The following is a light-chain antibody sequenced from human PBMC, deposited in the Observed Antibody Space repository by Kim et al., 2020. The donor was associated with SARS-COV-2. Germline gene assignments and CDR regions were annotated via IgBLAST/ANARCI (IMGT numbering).Light chain of an antibody. CDR2: DAS. CDR3: QQFDDLPLT. J-gene: IGKJ4*01. CDR1: QDITIY. Sequence: ASVGDRVTITCQASQDITIYLNWYQQKPGRALKLLIYDASTLGEGVPSRFSGSGSGTDFTLTISGLQPEDAATYYCQQFDDLPLTFGGGTKVDIK. V-gene: IGKV1-33*01.